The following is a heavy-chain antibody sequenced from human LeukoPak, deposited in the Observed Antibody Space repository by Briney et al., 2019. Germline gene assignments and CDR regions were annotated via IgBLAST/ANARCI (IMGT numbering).Heavy chain of an antibody. J-gene: IGHJ4*02. CDR2: ISSNGGST. D-gene: IGHD6-13*01. Sequence: GGSLRLSCAASGFTFDDYAMHWVRQAPGKGLEYVSAISSNGGSTYYANSVKGRFTISRDNSKNTLYLQMGSLRAEDMAVYYCARAETGYSSSWPYYWGQGTLVTVSS. CDR3: ARAETGYSSSWPYY. CDR1: GFTFDDYA. V-gene: IGHV3-64*01.